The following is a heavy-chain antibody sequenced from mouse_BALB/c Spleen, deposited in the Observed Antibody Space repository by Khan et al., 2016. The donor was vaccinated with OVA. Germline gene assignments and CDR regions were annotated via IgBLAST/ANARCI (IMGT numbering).Heavy chain of an antibody. CDR1: GYTFTNHG. J-gene: IGHJ4*01. CDR2: INTYTGEP. CDR3: ARVGYNGTMDY. Sequence: QIQLVQSGPEQKKPGETVKISCKASGYTFTNHGMNWVKQAPGKGLKWMGWINTYTGEPTYADDFKGRFAFSLETSASTAYLQISNLKNEETATYFCARVGYNGTMDYWGQGTSVTVSS. D-gene: IGHD2-14*01. V-gene: IGHV9-3-1*01.